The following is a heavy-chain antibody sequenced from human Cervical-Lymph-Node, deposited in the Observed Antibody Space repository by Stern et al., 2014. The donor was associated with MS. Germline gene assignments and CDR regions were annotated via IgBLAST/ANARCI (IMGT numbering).Heavy chain of an antibody. V-gene: IGHV3-9*01. J-gene: IGHJ6*02. D-gene: IGHD6-6*01. CDR2: ISGNGGKT. CDR3: AKDMRGGSSYAMDV. CDR1: GFTFDDYA. Sequence: VQLVQSGGGLVQPGRSLRISCAASGFTFDDYAMHWVRQAPGEGLEWVSGISGNGGKTDYADSVKGRFTISRDHAKNSLYLQMDSLRAEDTALYYCAKDMRGGSSYAMDVWGQGTTVTVSS.